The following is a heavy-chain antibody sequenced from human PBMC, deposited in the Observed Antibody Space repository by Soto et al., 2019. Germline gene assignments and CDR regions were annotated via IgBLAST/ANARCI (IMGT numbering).Heavy chain of an antibody. CDR2: ISYDGSIK. D-gene: IGHD5-18*01. CDR1: GFTFYNYA. J-gene: IGHJ4*02. CDR3: ARGHAANSAMVTAQFDF. Sequence: QVQLVESGGGVVQPGTSLRLSCAASGFTFYNYALHWVRRAPGKGLEWVAVISYDGSIKYYADSVKGRFTISRDNSKNTLYLQLNSPRTEDMGVYHCARGHAANSAMVTAQFDFWGRGTLVTVSS. V-gene: IGHV3-30-3*01.